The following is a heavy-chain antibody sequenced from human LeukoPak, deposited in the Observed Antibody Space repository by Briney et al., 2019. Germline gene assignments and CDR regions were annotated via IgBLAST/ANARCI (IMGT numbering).Heavy chain of an antibody. Sequence: ASVKVSCKASGYTFTNYAMNWVRQAPGQGLEWMGWINPNTGNPTYAQGFTGRFVFSLDTSVSTTYLQISSLKAEDAAVYYCARAYQRLGELSLPDYWGQGTLVTVSS. CDR1: GYTFTNYA. CDR2: INPNTGNP. D-gene: IGHD3-16*02. V-gene: IGHV7-4-1*02. CDR3: ARAYQRLGELSLPDY. J-gene: IGHJ4*02.